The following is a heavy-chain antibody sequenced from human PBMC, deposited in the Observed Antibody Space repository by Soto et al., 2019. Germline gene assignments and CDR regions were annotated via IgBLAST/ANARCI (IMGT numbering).Heavy chain of an antibody. CDR1: GGSISSYY. D-gene: IGHD1-26*01. CDR3: ARVGSSGSRLYYYYGMDV. CDR2: IYYSGST. Sequence: SETLSLTCTVSGGSISSYYWSWIRQPPGKGLKWIGYIYYSGSTNYNPSLKSRVTISVDTSKNQFSLKLSSVTAADTALYYCARVGSSGSRLYYYYGMDVWGQGTTVTVSS. J-gene: IGHJ6*02. V-gene: IGHV4-59*01.